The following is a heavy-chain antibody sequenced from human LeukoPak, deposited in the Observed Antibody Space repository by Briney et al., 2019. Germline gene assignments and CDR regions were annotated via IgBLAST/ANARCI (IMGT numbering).Heavy chain of an antibody. CDR3: AKTTTLVRGPFDY. CDR2: ILYDGINK. V-gene: IGHV3-30*02. CDR1: GFTFSNYG. D-gene: IGHD3-10*01. Sequence: GGSLRLSCAASGFTFSNYGMHWVRQAPGKGLEWVAFILYDGINKNYADSVKGRFTISRDNSKNTLYLQMNSLRAEDTAVYYCAKTTTLVRGPFDYWGQGTLVTVSS. J-gene: IGHJ4*02.